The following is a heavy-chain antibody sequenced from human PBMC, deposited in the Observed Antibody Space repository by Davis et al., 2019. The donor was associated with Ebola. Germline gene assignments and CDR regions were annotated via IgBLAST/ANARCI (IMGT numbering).Heavy chain of an antibody. CDR3: ARGASDTDY. Sequence: GESLKISCAASGFTFSSYAMHWVRQAPGKGLEWVAVISYDGSNKYYADSVKGRFTISRDNAKNSLYLQMNSLRSEDTAVYYCARGASDTDYWGQGTLVTVSS. J-gene: IGHJ4*02. CDR1: GFTFSSYA. CDR2: ISYDGSNK. V-gene: IGHV3-30-3*01.